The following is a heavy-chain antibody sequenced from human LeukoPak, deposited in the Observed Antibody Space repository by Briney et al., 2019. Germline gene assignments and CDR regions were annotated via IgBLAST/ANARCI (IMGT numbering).Heavy chain of an antibody. CDR3: ARDMASSGYYSDY. CDR2: INPNSSGT. Sequence: ASVKVSCKASGYTFTGYYMHWVRQAPGQGLEWMGWINPNSSGTDYAQKFQGRVTMTRDTSISTAYMELSRLRSDDTAVYYCARDMASSGYYSDYWGQGTLVTVSS. J-gene: IGHJ4*02. CDR1: GYTFTGYY. D-gene: IGHD3-22*01. V-gene: IGHV1-2*02.